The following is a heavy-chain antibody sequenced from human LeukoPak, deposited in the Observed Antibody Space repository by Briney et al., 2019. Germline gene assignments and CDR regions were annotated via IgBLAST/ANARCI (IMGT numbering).Heavy chain of an antibody. CDR2: IYSGGST. CDR3: AKDTRLYSGSGSYFHDF. V-gene: IGHV3-53*01. CDR1: GFTSSGDW. J-gene: IGHJ4*02. D-gene: IGHD3-10*01. Sequence: GGSLRLSCAVSGFTSSGDWMHWVRQAPGKGLEWVSIIYSGGSTYYADSVKGRFTISRDSSKNTLFLQMNSLRAEDTAVYYCAKDTRLYSGSGSYFHDFWGQGTLVTVSS.